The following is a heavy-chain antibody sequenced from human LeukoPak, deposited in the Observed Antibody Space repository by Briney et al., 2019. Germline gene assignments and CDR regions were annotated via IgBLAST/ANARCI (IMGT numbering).Heavy chain of an antibody. CDR2: IIPIFGTA. D-gene: IGHD2-8*01. V-gene: IGHV1-69*13. CDR1: GGTFSSYA. Sequence: SVKVSCKASGGTFSSYAISWVRQAPGQGLEWMGGIIPIFGTANYAQKFQGRVTITADESTSTAYMELSGLRSEDTAVYYCARLMGRSSRYFDYWGQGTLVTVSS. CDR3: ARLMGRSSRYFDY. J-gene: IGHJ4*02.